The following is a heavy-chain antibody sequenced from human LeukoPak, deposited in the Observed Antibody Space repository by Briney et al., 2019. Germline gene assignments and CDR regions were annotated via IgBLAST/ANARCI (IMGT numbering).Heavy chain of an antibody. CDR1: GYTFTSYG. D-gene: IGHD3-22*01. V-gene: IGHV1-18*01. CDR3: ARVVLGYYDSSGYYFDY. CDR2: ISAYNGNT. Sequence: ASVKVSCKASGYTFTSYGISWVRQAPGQGLEWMGWISAYNGNTNYAQKLQGRVTMTTDTSTSTAYMELRSLRSDHTAVYYCARVVLGYYDSSGYYFDYWGQGTLVTVSS. J-gene: IGHJ4*02.